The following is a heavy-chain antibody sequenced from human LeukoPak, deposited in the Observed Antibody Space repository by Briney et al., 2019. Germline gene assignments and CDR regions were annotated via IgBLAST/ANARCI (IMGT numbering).Heavy chain of an antibody. D-gene: IGHD3-16*02. CDR2: INSDGSST. V-gene: IGHV3-74*01. CDR3: ARLSLLPGDYDY. Sequence: GGPLRLCCAASGFLFSSYWMHWVRQAPGKGLVWVSLINSDGSSTSYADSVEGRFTISRDNAKNMLYLQMNSLRAEDTAMYYCARLSLLPGDYDYWGQGTLVAVSS. CDR1: GFLFSSYW. J-gene: IGHJ4*02.